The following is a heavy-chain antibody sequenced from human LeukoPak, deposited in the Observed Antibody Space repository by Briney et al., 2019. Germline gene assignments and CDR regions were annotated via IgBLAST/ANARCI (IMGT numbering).Heavy chain of an antibody. CDR3: ARALGRYFDLLLYGAFDI. CDR2: INHSGRT. J-gene: IGHJ3*02. V-gene: IGHV4-34*01. Sequence: PSETLSLTCGVYGGSFSGYYWTWIPQPPGKGLEWIGEINHSGRTNYNPSLKSRVTRSVDTSKNQFSLKLSSVTAADTAVYYCARALGRYFDLLLYGAFDIWGQGTMVTVSS. CDR1: GGSFSGYY. D-gene: IGHD3-9*01.